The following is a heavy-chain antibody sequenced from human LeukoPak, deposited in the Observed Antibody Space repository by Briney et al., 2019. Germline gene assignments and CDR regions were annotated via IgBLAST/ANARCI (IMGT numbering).Heavy chain of an antibody. Sequence: SETLSLTCAVHGGSFSGYYWSWIRQPPGKGLEWIGEINHSGSTNYNPSLKSRVTISVDTSKNQFSLKLSSVTAADTAVYYCARGSGYSYAKVEFFDYWGQGTLVTVSS. V-gene: IGHV4-34*01. J-gene: IGHJ4*02. D-gene: IGHD5-18*01. CDR3: ARGSGYSYAKVEFFDY. CDR1: GGSFSGYY. CDR2: INHSGST.